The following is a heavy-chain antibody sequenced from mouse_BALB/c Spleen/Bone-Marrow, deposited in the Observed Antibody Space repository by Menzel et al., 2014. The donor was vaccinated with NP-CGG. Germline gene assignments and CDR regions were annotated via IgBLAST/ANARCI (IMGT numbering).Heavy chain of an antibody. Sequence: GQRQECVVQLVRPGASVKLSCKAYGYMFTTYWTNWVTQRPVQGLEWIGRIDPYDTETQYNQMGKEKATLTVDKPSSTAYMQLSSLTSEDSAVYYCAREYYGSSAPYYLDYGGQFTTRTV. CDR1: GYMFTTYW. CDR3: AREYYGSSAPYYLDY. CDR2: IDPYDTET. J-gene: IGHJ2*01. V-gene: IGHV1-74*04. D-gene: IGHD1-1*01.